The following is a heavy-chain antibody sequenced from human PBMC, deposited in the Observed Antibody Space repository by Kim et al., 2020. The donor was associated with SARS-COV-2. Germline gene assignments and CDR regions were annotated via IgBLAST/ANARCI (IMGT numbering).Heavy chain of an antibody. Sequence: GGSLRLSCAASGFTFSSYAMSWVRQAPGKGLEWVSAISGSGGSTYYADSVKGRFTISRDNSKNTLYLQMNSLRAEDTAVYYCAKTAMVTQTRLVGPSWDLYYYYYGMDVWGQGTTVTVSS. V-gene: IGHV3-23*01. J-gene: IGHJ6*02. CDR3: AKTAMVTQTRLVGPSWDLYYYYYGMDV. CDR1: GFTFSSYA. CDR2: ISGSGGST. D-gene: IGHD5-18*01.